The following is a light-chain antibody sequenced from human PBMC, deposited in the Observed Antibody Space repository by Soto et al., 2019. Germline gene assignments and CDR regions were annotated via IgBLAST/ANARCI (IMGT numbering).Light chain of an antibody. CDR1: HSVNSN. J-gene: IGKJ1*01. V-gene: IGKV3-15*01. CDR3: QQYSKWPIT. CDR2: GIS. Sequence: EVGMTQSPAILSVSQGESATLSCRASHSVNSNYLAWYQQHPGQPPRLLIYGISTRATGIPARFSGSGSGTEFSLTISILQSEDFAVYYCQQYSKWPITFGQGTKVDI.